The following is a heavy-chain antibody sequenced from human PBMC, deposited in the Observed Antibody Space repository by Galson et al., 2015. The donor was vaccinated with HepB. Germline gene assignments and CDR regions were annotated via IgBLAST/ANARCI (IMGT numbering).Heavy chain of an antibody. D-gene: IGHD3/OR15-3a*01. V-gene: IGHV3-74*01. Sequence: SLRLSCAASGFSFSSFWMHWVRQVPGKELVWVSRINSAGSSTNYADSVRGRFTISRDNAKNTLYLQMNSLGAEDTAVYYCARAEGLLIFGGRTPRNIYYMDVWGKGTTVTVSS. CDR3: ARAEGLLIFGGRTPRNIYYMDV. CDR1: GFSFSSFW. CDR2: INSAGSST. J-gene: IGHJ6*03.